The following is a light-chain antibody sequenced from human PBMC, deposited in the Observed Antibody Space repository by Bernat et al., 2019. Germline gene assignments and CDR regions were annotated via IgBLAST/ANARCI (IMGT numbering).Light chain of an antibody. V-gene: IGLV2-14*03. CDR2: DVS. CDR1: SSDVGAYNY. CDR3: GSYRMGSTLV. J-gene: IGLJ3*02. Sequence: QSALTQPASVSGSPGQSITISCTGTSSDVGAYNYVSWYQQHPGKAPKLMIYDVSDRPSGVSNRFSGAKSGNTASLTISGLQAEDEAEYFCGSYRMGSTLVFGGGTKLTVL.